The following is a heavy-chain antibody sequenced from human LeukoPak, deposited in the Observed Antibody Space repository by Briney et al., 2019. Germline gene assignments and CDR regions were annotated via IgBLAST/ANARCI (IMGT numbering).Heavy chain of an antibody. CDR2: INESGST. V-gene: IGHV4-34*01. CDR1: GFTFSSYS. CDR3: ARAGRISLTRGVRYFAIEV. Sequence: GSLRLSCAASGFTFSSYSMNWIRQSPGKGLEWIGEINESGSTNYNPSLKSRVSMSVDPSKNQFSLTLSSVTAADTAVFYCARAGRISLTRGVRYFAIEVWGQGTTVTVSS. J-gene: IGHJ6*02. D-gene: IGHD3-10*01.